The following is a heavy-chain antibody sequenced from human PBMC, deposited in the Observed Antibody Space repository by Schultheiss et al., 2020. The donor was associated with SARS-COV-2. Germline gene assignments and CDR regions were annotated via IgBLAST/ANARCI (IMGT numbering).Heavy chain of an antibody. CDR1: GYTFTGYC. Sequence: GGSLRLSCKSSGYTFTGYCMHWVRQAPGQGLEWMGIINPSGGSTSYAQKFQGRVTMTTDTSTSTAYMELRSLRSDDTAVYYCARDECYYYDSNAFDIWGQGTMVTVSS. J-gene: IGHJ3*02. CDR2: INPSGGST. CDR3: ARDECYYYDSNAFDI. V-gene: IGHV1-46*01. D-gene: IGHD3-22*01.